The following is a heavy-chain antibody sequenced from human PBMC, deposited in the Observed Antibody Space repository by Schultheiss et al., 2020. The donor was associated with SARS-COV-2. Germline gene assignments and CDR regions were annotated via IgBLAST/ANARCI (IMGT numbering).Heavy chain of an antibody. CDR2: IKQDGSEK. V-gene: IGHV3-7*01. CDR1: GFTFSSYA. CDR3: ARDSSFYYFDY. Sequence: GGSLRLSCSASGFTFSSYAMHWVRQAPGKGLEWVANIKQDGSEKYYADSVKGRFTISRDNSKNTLYLQMNSLRAEDTAVYYCARDSSFYYFDYWGQGTLVTVSS. J-gene: IGHJ4*02. D-gene: IGHD6-6*01.